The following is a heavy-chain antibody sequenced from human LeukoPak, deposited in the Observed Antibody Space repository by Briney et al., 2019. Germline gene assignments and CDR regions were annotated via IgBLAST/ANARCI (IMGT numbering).Heavy chain of an antibody. CDR3: ARSGSTAFDY. CDR1: GGSISSYY. V-gene: IGHV4-59*01. D-gene: IGHD1-26*01. J-gene: IGHJ4*02. CDR2: IYYSGST. Sequence: SETLSLACTVSGGSISSYYWSWIRQPPGKGLEWIGYIYYSGSTSYNPSLKSRVTISLDTSKNQFSLKLGSVTAADTAVYYCARSGSTAFDYWGQGTLVTVSS.